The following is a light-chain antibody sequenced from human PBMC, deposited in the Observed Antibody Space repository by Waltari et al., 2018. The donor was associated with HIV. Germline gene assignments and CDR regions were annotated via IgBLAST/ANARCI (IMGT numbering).Light chain of an antibody. CDR2: DDS. Sequence: SYVLTQPPSVSVAPGQTARITCGGNNIGTKNMHWYQQRPGQAPVLVFSDDSDRPSDIPERFSGSNSANTATLSISRVEAGDEADYYCQVWDYNSDRWVFGGGTKLTVL. J-gene: IGLJ3*02. CDR3: QVWDYNSDRWV. V-gene: IGLV3-21*02. CDR1: NIGTKN.